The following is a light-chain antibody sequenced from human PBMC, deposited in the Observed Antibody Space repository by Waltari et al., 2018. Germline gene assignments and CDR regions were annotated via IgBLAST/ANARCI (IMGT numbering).Light chain of an antibody. J-gene: IGLJ3*02. CDR3: CSFTSRSTWV. CDR1: SSDVGGYHY. CDR2: DVS. V-gene: IGLV2-14*01. Sequence: QSALTQPASVSGSPGQSLTIPCTGTSSDVGGYHYVSWYQQHPGKAPKLLIFDVSYRPSGVSERFSGSKSGNTASLTISGLQAEDESDYYCCSFTSRSTWVFGGGTKLTVL.